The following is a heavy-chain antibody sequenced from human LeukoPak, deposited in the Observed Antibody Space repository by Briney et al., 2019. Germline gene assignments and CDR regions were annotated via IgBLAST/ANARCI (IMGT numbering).Heavy chain of an antibody. D-gene: IGHD6-6*01. V-gene: IGHV3-15*01. J-gene: IGHJ4*02. CDR1: EFTINDAW. Sequence: GGSLRLSCAASEFTINDAWMSWVRQAPGKGLEWVGRIKSKTDGGTTEYAAPVKGRFTISRDDSKNTLYLQMNSLKTEDTGMYYCSSWGSTPGVSSDDYWGQGTLVTVSS. CDR2: IKSKTDGGTT. CDR3: SSWGSTPGVSSDDY.